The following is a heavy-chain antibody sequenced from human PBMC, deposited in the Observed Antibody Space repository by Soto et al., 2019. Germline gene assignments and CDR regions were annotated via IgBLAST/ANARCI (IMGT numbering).Heavy chain of an antibody. J-gene: IGHJ6*01. CDR1: GGTFRTSA. CDR2: IMPVFPTP. Sequence: QVQLVQSGAEVKKPGSSVKVSCKTSGGTFRTSAISWVRQAPGQGLEWMGGIMPVFPTPDYAQKFQGRVTITADESTSTAYMELSSLRSEDTAVYYCARDKDRQQLGGNYYYIMDVWGQGTTVTVSP. D-gene: IGHD3-3*02. CDR3: ARDKDRQQLGGNYYYIMDV. V-gene: IGHV1-69*12.